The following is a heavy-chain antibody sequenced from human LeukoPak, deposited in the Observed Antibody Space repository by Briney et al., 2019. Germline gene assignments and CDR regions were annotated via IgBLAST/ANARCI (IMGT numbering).Heavy chain of an antibody. J-gene: IGHJ4*02. V-gene: IGHV1-18*04. CDR3: ARINFDWLLTYFDY. Sequence: ASVKVSCKASGYTFTSYGISWVRQAPGQGLERMGWISAYNGNTNYAQKLQGRVTMTTDTSTSTAYMELRSLRSDDTAVYYCARINFDWLLTYFDYWGQGTLVTVSS. D-gene: IGHD3-9*01. CDR1: GYTFTSYG. CDR2: ISAYNGNT.